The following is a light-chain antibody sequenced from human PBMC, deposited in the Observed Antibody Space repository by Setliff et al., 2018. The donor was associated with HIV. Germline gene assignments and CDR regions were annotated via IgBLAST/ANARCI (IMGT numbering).Light chain of an antibody. CDR1: NIGSKS. CDR3: QVWDSSSDHPV. J-gene: IGLJ1*01. Sequence: SYELTQPPSASVAPEKTARITCGGNNIGSKSVHWYQQKPGQAPVLVIYYDSDRPSGIPERFSGSNSGNTATLTISRVEAGDEADYYCQVWDSSSDHPVFGTGTKVTVL. CDR2: YDS. V-gene: IGLV3-21*04.